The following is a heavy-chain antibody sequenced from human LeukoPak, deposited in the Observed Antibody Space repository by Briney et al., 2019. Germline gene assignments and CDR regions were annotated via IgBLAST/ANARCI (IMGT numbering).Heavy chain of an antibody. J-gene: IGHJ4*02. D-gene: IGHD2-15*01. CDR3: PSGTNIVVVVAATLAY. CDR2: IIPIFGTA. CDR1: GGTFSSYA. Sequence: SVKVSFKASGGTFSSYAISWVRQAPGQGLEWMGRIIPIFGTAKYEQKLQGRVTITTDEPKSTAYVELSSLRSEDTAVYYCPSGTNIVVVVAATLAYWGQGTLVPVSS. V-gene: IGHV1-69*05.